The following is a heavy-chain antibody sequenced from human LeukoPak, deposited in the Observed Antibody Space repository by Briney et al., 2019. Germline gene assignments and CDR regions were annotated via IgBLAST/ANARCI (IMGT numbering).Heavy chain of an antibody. V-gene: IGHV3-30*03. CDR3: ARERRVDTAMVFYFDY. CDR1: GFTFISYG. CDR2: ISFDGSNK. J-gene: IGHJ4*02. Sequence: PGGSLRLSCAASGFTFISYGMHWVRQAPGKGLEWVAVISFDGSNKYYADSVKGRFTISRDNSKNTLYLQMNSLRAEDTAVYYCARERRVDTAMVFYFDYWGQGTLVTVSS. D-gene: IGHD5-18*01.